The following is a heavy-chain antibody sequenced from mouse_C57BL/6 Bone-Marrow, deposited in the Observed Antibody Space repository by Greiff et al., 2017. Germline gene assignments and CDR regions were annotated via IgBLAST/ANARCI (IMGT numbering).Heavy chain of an antibody. V-gene: IGHV1-59*01. CDR3: ARGGYYDYFDY. CDR2: IDPSDSYT. D-gene: IGHD2-3*01. J-gene: IGHJ2*01. CDR1: GYTFTSYW. Sequence: QVQLQQPGAELVRPGTSVKLSCKASGYTFTSYWMHWVKQRPGQGLEWIGVIDPSDSYTNYNQKFKGKATLTVDTSSSTAYVQLSSLTSEDSAVYYCARGGYYDYFDYWGQGTTLTVSS.